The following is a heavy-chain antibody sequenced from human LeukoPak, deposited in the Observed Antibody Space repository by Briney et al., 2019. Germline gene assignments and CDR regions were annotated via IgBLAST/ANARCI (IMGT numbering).Heavy chain of an antibody. Sequence: GGSLRLSCAASGFTFSSYAMHWVRQAPGKGLEWVAVISYDGSNKYYADSVKGRFTISRDNSKNTLYLQMNSLRAEDTAVYYCARDRYSSGWIYFDYRGQGTLVTVSS. J-gene: IGHJ4*02. V-gene: IGHV3-30*04. CDR1: GFTFSSYA. CDR3: ARDRYSSGWIYFDY. CDR2: ISYDGSNK. D-gene: IGHD6-19*01.